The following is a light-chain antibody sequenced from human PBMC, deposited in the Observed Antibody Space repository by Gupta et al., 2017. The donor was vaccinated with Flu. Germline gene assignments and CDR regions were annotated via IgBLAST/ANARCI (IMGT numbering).Light chain of an antibody. J-gene: IGKJ5*01. V-gene: IGKV3-20*01. CDR1: ELVSTDY. CDR3: QQYNNWPPIT. CDR2: NTS. Sequence: EIVLTQSPGTLSLSPGERATLSCRASELVSTDYFAWYQQKPGQTPRLLIYNTSRRATGTPDRFSGSGSGTDFTLTITRLEPEDFAVYYCQQYNNWPPITFGQGTRLEIK.